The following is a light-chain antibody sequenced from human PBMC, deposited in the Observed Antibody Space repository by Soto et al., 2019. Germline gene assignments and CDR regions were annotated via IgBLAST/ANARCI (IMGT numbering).Light chain of an antibody. V-gene: IGKV3D-20*02. Sequence: EIVLTQSPGTLSLSPGERATLSSTAPERVVSNSLPWSQLKPGQAPRLLIYDASSRAAGIQDRCSGSGAGTYFTLTISRLEPEDFAIYYCQQRSNWPFFGQGTRLEIK. CDR1: ERVVSNS. J-gene: IGKJ5*01. CDR3: QQRSNWPF. CDR2: DAS.